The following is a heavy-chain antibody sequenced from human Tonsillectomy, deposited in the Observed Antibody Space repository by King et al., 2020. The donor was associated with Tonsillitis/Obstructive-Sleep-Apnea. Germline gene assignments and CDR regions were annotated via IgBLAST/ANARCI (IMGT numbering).Heavy chain of an antibody. D-gene: IGHD2-2*02. CDR1: GYSFTSYW. V-gene: IGHV5-51*03. J-gene: IGHJ4*02. CDR2: MYPGDSNT. Sequence: QLVQSRAEVKKPGESLKISCKGSGYSFTSYWIGWVRQMPGKGLEWMGIMYPGDSNTRYSPSFQGQVTISADKSISTAYLQWSSLKASDTAMYYCARSYCSSTSCNRSFDYWGQGTLVTVSS. CDR3: ARSYCSSTSCNRSFDY.